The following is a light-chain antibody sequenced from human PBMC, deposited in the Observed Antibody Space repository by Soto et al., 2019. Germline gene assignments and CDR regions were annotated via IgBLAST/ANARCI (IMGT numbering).Light chain of an antibody. J-gene: IGKJ1*01. Sequence: DIQMTQSPSSLSASVGDRVTITCRASQGIGNDLAWYQQKPGKAPKRLMYATSTLQSGVPSRFSGSGSGTEFTVTISSLQPEDFATYYCLQHNSYPRTFGQGTKVEIK. CDR1: QGIGND. V-gene: IGKV1-17*01. CDR3: LQHNSYPRT. CDR2: ATS.